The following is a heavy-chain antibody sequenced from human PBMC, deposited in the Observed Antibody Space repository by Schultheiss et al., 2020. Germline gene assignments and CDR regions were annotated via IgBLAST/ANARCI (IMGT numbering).Heavy chain of an antibody. CDR2: TYYRSKWYS. CDR1: GDSVSSNSAA. CDR3: ARGRGTVTTEYNWFDP. V-gene: IGHV6-1*01. Sequence: SQTLSLTCAISGDSVSSNSAAWNWIRQSPSRGLEWLGRTYYRSKWYSAYALSVKSRITINADTSKNQFSLQLNSVTPEDTAVYYCARGRGTVTTEYNWFDPWGQGTLVTVSS. D-gene: IGHD4-17*01. J-gene: IGHJ5*02.